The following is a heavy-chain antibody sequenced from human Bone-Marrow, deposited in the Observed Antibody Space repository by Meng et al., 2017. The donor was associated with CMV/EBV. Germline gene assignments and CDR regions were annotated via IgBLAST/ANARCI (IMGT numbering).Heavy chain of an antibody. CDR3: AKDAPRCRCWFYFDY. V-gene: IGHV3-23*01. J-gene: IGHJ4*02. D-gene: IGHD3-9*01. CDR2: ISASGATT. Sequence: GESLKISCAASGFTFSSYDMGWVRQAPGKGLEWVSAISASGATTYSADSVKGRFTISRDNSRNTLYLQMSSLSAEDTAVYYCAKDAPRCRCWFYFDYWGQGTLVTVSS. CDR1: GFTFSSYD.